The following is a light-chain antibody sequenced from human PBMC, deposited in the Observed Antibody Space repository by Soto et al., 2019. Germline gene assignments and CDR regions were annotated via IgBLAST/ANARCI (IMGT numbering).Light chain of an antibody. CDR1: QSISSW. Sequence: DIQITQSPSTLSASVGYRSTITCLASQSISSWLAWYQQKPGKAPKLLIYKSSSLESGVPSRFSGSGSGTEFTLTISSLQPEDFATYYCQQSYSTPWTFGQGTTGDIK. J-gene: IGKJ1*01. V-gene: IGKV1-5*03. CDR3: QQSYSTPWT. CDR2: KSS.